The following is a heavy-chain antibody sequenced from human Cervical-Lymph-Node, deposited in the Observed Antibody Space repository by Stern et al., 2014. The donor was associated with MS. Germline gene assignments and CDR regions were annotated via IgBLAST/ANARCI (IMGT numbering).Heavy chain of an antibody. Sequence: QVQLQESGPGLVKPSETLSLTCAVSGDSISSYTHYWAWIRQPPGKGLEWIGSVYYSGATYYNPSLKSPVTIPLDTSKNHFPLGLNSVTAADTAVYYCAKHACTGAACPFDLWGQGTLVTVSS. CDR3: AKHACTGAACPFDL. J-gene: IGHJ4*02. CDR1: GDSISSYTHY. V-gene: IGHV4-39*01. D-gene: IGHD2-8*02. CDR2: VYYSGAT.